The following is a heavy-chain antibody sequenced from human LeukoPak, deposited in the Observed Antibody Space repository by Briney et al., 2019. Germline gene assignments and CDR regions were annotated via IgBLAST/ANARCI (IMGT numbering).Heavy chain of an antibody. J-gene: IGHJ4*02. Sequence: GGSLRLSCAASGFTFSSYAMSLVRQAAGKGLEWVSAISGSGGSTYYADSVKGRFTISRDNSKNTLYLQMNSLRAEDTAVYYCAEGYQTYYDFCGYWGQGTLVTVSS. D-gene: IGHD3-3*01. CDR1: GFTFSSYA. CDR3: AEGYQTYYDFCGY. V-gene: IGHV3-23*01. CDR2: ISGSGGST.